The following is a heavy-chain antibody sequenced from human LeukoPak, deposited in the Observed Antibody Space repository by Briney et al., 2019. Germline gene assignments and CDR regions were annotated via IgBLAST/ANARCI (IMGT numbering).Heavy chain of an antibody. CDR3: ARDINYYDSSGPLLEAFDI. Sequence: EGSLRLSCAASGFTFSSYGMHWVRQAPGKGLEWVAVIWYDGSNKYYADSVKGRFTISRDNSKNTLYLQMNSLRAEDTAVYYCARDINYYDSSGPLLEAFDIWGQGTMVTVSS. CDR2: IWYDGSNK. CDR1: GFTFSSYG. D-gene: IGHD3-22*01. V-gene: IGHV3-33*01. J-gene: IGHJ3*02.